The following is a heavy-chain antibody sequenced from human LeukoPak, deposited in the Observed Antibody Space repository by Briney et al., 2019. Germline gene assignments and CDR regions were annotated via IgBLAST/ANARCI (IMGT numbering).Heavy chain of an antibody. V-gene: IGHV1-69*13. CDR2: IIPIFGTA. J-gene: IGHJ4*02. CDR1: GGAFSSYA. CDR3: AREPRGYSYGYTPAHFDY. Sequence: SVKVSCKASGGAFSSYAISWVRQAPGQGLEWMGGIIPIFGTANYAQKFQGRVTITADESTSTAYMELSSLRSEDTAVYYCAREPRGYSYGYTPAHFDYWGQGTLVTVSS. D-gene: IGHD5-18*01.